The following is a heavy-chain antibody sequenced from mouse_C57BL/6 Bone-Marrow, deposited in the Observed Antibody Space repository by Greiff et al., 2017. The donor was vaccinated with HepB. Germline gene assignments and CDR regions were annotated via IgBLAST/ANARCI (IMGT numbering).Heavy chain of an antibody. CDR1: EYEFPSHD. V-gene: IGHV5-2*03. CDR2: INSDGGST. J-gene: IGHJ4*01. D-gene: IGHD3-2*02. CDR3: ASSGYVRYYAMDY. Sequence: EVKLVESGGGLVQPGESLKLSCESNEYEFPSHDMSWVRKTPGKRLELVAAINSDGGSTYYPDTMERRFIISRDNTKKTLYLQMSSLRSEDTALYYCASSGYVRYYAMDYWGQGTSVTVSS.